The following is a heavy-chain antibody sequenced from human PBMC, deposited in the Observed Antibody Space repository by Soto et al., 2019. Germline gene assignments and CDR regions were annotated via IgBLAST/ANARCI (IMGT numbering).Heavy chain of an antibody. CDR3: TRDASRDSSARGWFDP. CDR1: GFTFRSFT. V-gene: IGHV3-21*01. Sequence: GGSLRLSCAASGFTFRSFTMNWVRQAPGKGLEWVSTISSNSAYIYYTDALRGRFTISRDNAKNSLHLQMNSLRAEDTAVYYCTRDASRDSSARGWFDPWGPGTMVT. J-gene: IGHJ5*02. CDR2: ISSNSAYI. D-gene: IGHD6-13*01.